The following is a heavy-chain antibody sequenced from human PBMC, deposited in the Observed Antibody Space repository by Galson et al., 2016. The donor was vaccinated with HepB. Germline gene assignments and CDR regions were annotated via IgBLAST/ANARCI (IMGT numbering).Heavy chain of an antibody. Sequence: SLRLSCAASGFSFSNCWMSWVRQAPGKGLEWVANIKYDETEKSYVGSVKGRFTISRDNAKNSLYLQMNSLRVEDTAMYYCAKDAYSRGDYWGQGTLVTVSS. CDR3: AKDAYSRGDY. D-gene: IGHD6-13*01. CDR2: IKYDETEK. CDR1: GFSFSNCW. J-gene: IGHJ4*02. V-gene: IGHV3-7*05.